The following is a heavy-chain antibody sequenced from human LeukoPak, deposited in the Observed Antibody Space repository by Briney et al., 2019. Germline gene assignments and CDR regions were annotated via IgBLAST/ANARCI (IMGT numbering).Heavy chain of an antibody. Sequence: SETLSLTCTVSGGSITSSSYYWGWIRQPPGKGLEWIGSVRYSGTTYYNPSLKSRVTISADTSKNQFYLKLSSVTAADTAVYYCARAPANWGDFDYWGQGTLVTVSS. CDR1: GGSITSSSYY. J-gene: IGHJ4*02. CDR2: VRYSGTT. CDR3: ARAPANWGDFDY. V-gene: IGHV4-39*07. D-gene: IGHD7-27*01.